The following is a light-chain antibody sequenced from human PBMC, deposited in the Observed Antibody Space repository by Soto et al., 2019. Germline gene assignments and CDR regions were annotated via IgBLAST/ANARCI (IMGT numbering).Light chain of an antibody. Sequence: QSVLTQPASVSGSPGQSITISCTGTSSDVGGYNYVSWYQQHPGKAPKVMIYEVSSRPSGVSNRFSGSKSGNTASLTISGLQAEDEADYYCSSYTSSSTPYVFGTGTKLTVL. J-gene: IGLJ1*01. CDR2: EVS. V-gene: IGLV2-14*01. CDR1: SSDVGGYNY. CDR3: SSYTSSSTPYV.